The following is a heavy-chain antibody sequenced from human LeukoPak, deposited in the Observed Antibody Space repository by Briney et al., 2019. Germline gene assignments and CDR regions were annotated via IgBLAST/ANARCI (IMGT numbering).Heavy chain of an antibody. Sequence: SETLSLTCTVSGGSISSYYWSWIRQPPGEGLEWMGYIYYSGSTNYNPSLKGRVTISVDTSKNQFSLKLSSLTAADTAVYYCAGHNQIAAARFDPWGQGTLVTVSS. CDR2: IYYSGST. CDR3: AGHNQIAAARFDP. D-gene: IGHD6-13*01. J-gene: IGHJ5*02. V-gene: IGHV4-59*08. CDR1: GGSISSYY.